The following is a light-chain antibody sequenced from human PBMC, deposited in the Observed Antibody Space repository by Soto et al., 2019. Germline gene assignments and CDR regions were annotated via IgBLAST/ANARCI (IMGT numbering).Light chain of an antibody. V-gene: IGKV3D-15*01. CDR3: QQHYKCPMT. J-gene: IGKJ5*01. CDR1: QSVSSH. CDR2: GAS. Sequence: ILLTQPPATLSVSPGERAPLSCRASQSVSSHLAWYQQKPGQAPRLLIYGASTWATGVPARFTGSGSGTEFTLTISCLQSEDFAVYYCQQHYKCPMTFGQGTQLEIK.